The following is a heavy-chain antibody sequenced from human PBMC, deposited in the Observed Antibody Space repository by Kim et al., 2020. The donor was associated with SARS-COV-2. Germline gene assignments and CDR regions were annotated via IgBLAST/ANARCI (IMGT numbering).Heavy chain of an antibody. D-gene: IGHD3-10*01. V-gene: IGHV4-34*01. CDR1: GGSFSGYY. J-gene: IGHJ5*02. CDR2: INHSGST. Sequence: SETLSLTCAVYGGSFSGYYWSWIRQPPGKGLEWIGEINHSGSTNYNPSLKSRVTISVDTSKNQFSLKLSSVTAADTAVYYCARGITMVRGVINLFDPWGQGTLVTVSS. CDR3: ARGITMVRGVINLFDP.